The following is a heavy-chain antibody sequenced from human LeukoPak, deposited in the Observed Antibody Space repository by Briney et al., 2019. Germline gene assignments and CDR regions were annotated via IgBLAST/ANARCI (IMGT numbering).Heavy chain of an antibody. CDR1: GYTFTVYY. D-gene: IGHD3-22*01. CDR3: ARGAHYHDSSEGYDY. CDR2: INPNSGGT. V-gene: IGHV1-2*02. Sequence: ASVKVSCKASGYTFTVYYMHWVRQAPGQGLEWMGWINPNSGGTNYAQKFQGRVTMTRDTSISTAYVEVSRLRSDDTAVYYCARGAHYHDSSEGYDYWGQGTLVTVSS. J-gene: IGHJ4*02.